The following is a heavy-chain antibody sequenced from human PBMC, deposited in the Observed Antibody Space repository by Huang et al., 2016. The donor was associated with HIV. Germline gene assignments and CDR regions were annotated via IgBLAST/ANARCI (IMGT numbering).Heavy chain of an antibody. V-gene: IGHV4-39*02. CDR1: GGSIRSDNYY. CDR3: ARLPGSITMIRGVITDPY. Sequence: QLQLQESGPGLVKPSETLSLTCTVSGGSIRSDNYYWGWIRQPPGKGLEWIESIYYSGSTYYNPSLKRRVTITGDTSKNHCSLRMRSVTAADTAVYYCARLPGSITMIRGVITDPYWGQGTLVTVSS. J-gene: IGHJ4*02. CDR2: IYYSGST. D-gene: IGHD3-10*01.